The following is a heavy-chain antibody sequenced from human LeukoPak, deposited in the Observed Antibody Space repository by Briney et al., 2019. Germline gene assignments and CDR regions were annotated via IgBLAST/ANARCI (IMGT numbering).Heavy chain of an antibody. Sequence: GGSLRLSCAASGVTFSSYAKSWVRQAPGKGLEWVSSIGSSSSYIYYADSVKGRFTISRDNAKNSLYLQMNSLRAEDMAVYYCAEGTTVTTLDYWGQGNLVTVSS. D-gene: IGHD4-17*01. J-gene: IGHJ4*02. CDR3: AEGTTVTTLDY. V-gene: IGHV3-21*01. CDR1: GVTFSSYA. CDR2: IGSSSSYI.